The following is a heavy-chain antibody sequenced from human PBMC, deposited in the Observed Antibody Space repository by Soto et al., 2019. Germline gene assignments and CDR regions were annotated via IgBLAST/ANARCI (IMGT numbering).Heavy chain of an antibody. D-gene: IGHD3-22*01. Sequence: VNVSRKGTRGTFSSYAISWVRQAPAQGVEWMGGIIPSFGTANYAQKFQGRVAITADESTSTAYMELSSLRSEDTAVYYCARAYYYDSSATYYYYGMDVWGQGTTVTVSS. CDR1: RGTFSSYA. V-gene: IGHV1-69*13. CDR2: IIPSFGTA. CDR3: ARAYYYDSSATYYYYGMDV. J-gene: IGHJ6*02.